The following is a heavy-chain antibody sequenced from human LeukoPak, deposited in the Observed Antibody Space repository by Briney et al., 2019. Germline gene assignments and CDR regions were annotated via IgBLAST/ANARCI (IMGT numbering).Heavy chain of an antibody. D-gene: IGHD1-26*01. CDR2: ISYDGSNK. Sequence: GGSLRLSCAASGFTFSSYAMHWVRQAPGKGLEWVAVISYDGSNKYYADSVKGRFTISRDNSKNTLYLQMNSLRAEDTAVYYCAGSRFSGSYYFDYWGQGTLVTVSS. CDR3: AGSRFSGSYYFDY. J-gene: IGHJ4*02. CDR1: GFTFSSYA. V-gene: IGHV3-30-3*01.